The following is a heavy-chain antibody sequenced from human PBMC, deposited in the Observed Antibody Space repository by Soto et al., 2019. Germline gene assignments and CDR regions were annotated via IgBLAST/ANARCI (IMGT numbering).Heavy chain of an antibody. CDR1: GGTLSSDS. Sequence: KRSSRDSGGTLSSDSICWVRHAPEQGLEWMGGISPIFGTANYAQKFQGRVTITADKSTSTAYMELSSLRSEDTAVYYCATPIGYSYDHDAFEIRGQGTMDTV. V-gene: IGHV1-69*06. D-gene: IGHD5-18*01. CDR2: ISPIFGTA. J-gene: IGHJ3*02. CDR3: ATPIGYSYDHDAFEI.